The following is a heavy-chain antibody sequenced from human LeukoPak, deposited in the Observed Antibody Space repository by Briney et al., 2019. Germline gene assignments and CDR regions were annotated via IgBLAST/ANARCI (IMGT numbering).Heavy chain of an antibody. V-gene: IGHV3-23*01. Sequence: PGGSLRLSCAASGFTVNNYGMNWVRQAPGKGLEWVSVISGGGGNTYYADSVKGRFTISRDKSKNTVDLQMNSLRAEDTAIYYCARDGISSSYYFDYWGQGTLVTVSS. J-gene: IGHJ4*02. CDR3: ARDGISSSYYFDY. D-gene: IGHD3-16*01. CDR1: GFTVNNYG. CDR2: ISGGGGNT.